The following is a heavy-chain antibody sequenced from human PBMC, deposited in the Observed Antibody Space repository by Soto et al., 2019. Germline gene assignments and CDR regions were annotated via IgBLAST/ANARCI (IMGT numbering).Heavy chain of an antibody. CDR3: ARHVPAAGYYYGMDV. CDR2: IIPIFGTA. Sequence: QVQLVQSGAEVKKPGSSVKVSCKASGGTFSSYAISWVRQAPGQGLEWMGGIIPIFGTANYAQKFQVRVTITADESPSTAYMELSSRRSDDTAVYYCARHVPAAGYYYGMDVWGQGTTVTVSS. CDR1: GGTFSSYA. D-gene: IGHD2-2*01. J-gene: IGHJ6*02. V-gene: IGHV1-69*12.